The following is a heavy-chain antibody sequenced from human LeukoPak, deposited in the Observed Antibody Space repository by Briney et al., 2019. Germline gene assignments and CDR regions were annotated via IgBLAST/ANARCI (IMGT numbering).Heavy chain of an antibody. CDR2: IYGNDDK. CDR1: GFSLNTNAVV. V-gene: IGHV2-5*01. J-gene: IGHJ4*02. Sequence: SGPTLVNPTQTLTLTCTFSGFSLNTNAVVVGWVRQPPGQALEWLTFIYGNDDKRYSPSLESRLTITKDTSKNQVVLTMTDMDYVDTATYYCAHRTTVTSADHWGQGTLVTVSS. CDR3: AHRTTVTSADH. D-gene: IGHD4-17*01.